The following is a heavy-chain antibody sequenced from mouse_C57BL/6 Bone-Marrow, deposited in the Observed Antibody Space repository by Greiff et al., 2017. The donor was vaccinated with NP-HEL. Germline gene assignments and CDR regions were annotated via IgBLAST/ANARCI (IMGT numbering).Heavy chain of an antibody. D-gene: IGHD2-10*02. Sequence: QVQLQQSGAELARPGASVKLSCKASGYTFTSYGISWVKQRTGQGLEWIGEIYPRSGNTYYNEKFKGKATLTADKSSSTAYMELRSLTSEDSAVYFCARGGYGNYLGDFDYGGQGTTLTVSS. CDR2: IYPRSGNT. CDR1: GYTFTSYG. CDR3: ARGGYGNYLGDFDY. V-gene: IGHV1-81*01. J-gene: IGHJ2*01.